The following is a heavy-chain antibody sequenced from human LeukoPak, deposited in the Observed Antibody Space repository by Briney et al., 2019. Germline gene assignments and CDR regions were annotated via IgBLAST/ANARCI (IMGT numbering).Heavy chain of an antibody. CDR3: ARKRWLQSGAFDI. D-gene: IGHD5-24*01. CDR2: IYYSGST. V-gene: IGHV4-31*03. CDR1: GGSISSGGYY. Sequence: KPSETLSLTCTVSGGSISSGGYYWSWIRQHPGKGLEWIGYIYYSGSTYYNPSLKSRVTISVDTSKNQFSLKLSSVTAADTAVYYCARKRWLQSGAFDIWGQGTMVTVSS. J-gene: IGHJ3*02.